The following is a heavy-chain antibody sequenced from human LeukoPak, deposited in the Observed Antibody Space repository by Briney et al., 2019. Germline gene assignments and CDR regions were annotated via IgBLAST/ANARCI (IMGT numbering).Heavy chain of an antibody. D-gene: IGHD3-9*01. CDR1: GGSVSSGSYY. CDR2: IYYSGST. V-gene: IGHV4-61*01. J-gene: IGHJ4*02. CDR3: AREVRYFDWLATYDY. Sequence: SETLSLTCTGSGGSVSSGSYYWSWIRQPPGKGLEWIGYIYYSGSTNYNPSLKSRVTISVDTSKNQFSLKLSSVTAADTAVYYCAREVRYFDWLATYDYWGQGTLVTVSS.